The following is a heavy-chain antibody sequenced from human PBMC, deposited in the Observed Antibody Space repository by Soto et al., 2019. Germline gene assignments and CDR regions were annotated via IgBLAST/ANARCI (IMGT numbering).Heavy chain of an antibody. CDR1: GFTFSSYA. CDR2: ISGSGGST. D-gene: IGHD1-26*01. CDR3: AKLHLGSRGGYGMDG. J-gene: IGHJ6*02. V-gene: IGHV3-23*01. Sequence: PGGYLRLSCAASGFTFSSYAMSWVRQAPGKGLEWVSAISGSGGSTYYADSVKGRFTISRDNSKNTLYLQMNSLRAEDTAVYYCAKLHLGSRGGYGMDGWGQGTTVTVS.